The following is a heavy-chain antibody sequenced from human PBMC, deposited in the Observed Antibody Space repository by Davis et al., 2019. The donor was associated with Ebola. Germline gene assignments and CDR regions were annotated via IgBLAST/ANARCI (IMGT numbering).Heavy chain of an antibody. V-gene: IGHV4-59*08. CDR3: ARGYSSSWFDY. J-gene: IGHJ4*02. D-gene: IGHD6-13*01. CDR1: GGSIGYYY. Sequence: SETLSLTCTVSGGSIGYYYWSWIRQPPGKGLEWIGYIYYSGSTNYNPSLKSRVTISVDTSKNQFSLKLSSVTAADTAVYYCARGYSSSWFDYWGQGTLVTVSS. CDR2: IYYSGST.